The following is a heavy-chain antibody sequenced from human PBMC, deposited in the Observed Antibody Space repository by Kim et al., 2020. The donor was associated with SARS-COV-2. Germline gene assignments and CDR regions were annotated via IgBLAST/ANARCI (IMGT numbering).Heavy chain of an antibody. V-gene: IGHV4-34*01. CDR1: GGSFSGYY. CDR3: ARGGITTGFDY. CDR2: INHSGST. Sequence: SETLSLTCAVYGGSFSGYYWSWIRQPPGKGLEWIGEINHSGSTNYNPSLKSRLTISIDTSKNHLSLKLTSVTAADTAVYYCARGGITTGFDYWGQGTLGT. J-gene: IGHJ4*02. D-gene: IGHD3-10*01.